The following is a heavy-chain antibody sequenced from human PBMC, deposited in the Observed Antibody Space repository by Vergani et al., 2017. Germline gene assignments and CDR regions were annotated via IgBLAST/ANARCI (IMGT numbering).Heavy chain of an antibody. CDR3: ARGDGDCVDDFVDY. CDR2: IWYDGSNK. Sequence: QVQLVESGGGVVQPGRSLRLSCAASGFTFSSYGMHWVRQAPGKGLEWVAVIWYDGSNKYYADSVKGRFTISRDNSKNTLYLQMNRLRAEDTAVYYCARGDGDCVDDFVDYWGQGTLVTVSS. CDR1: GFTFSSYG. V-gene: IGHV3-33*01. D-gene: IGHD2-21*02. J-gene: IGHJ4*02.